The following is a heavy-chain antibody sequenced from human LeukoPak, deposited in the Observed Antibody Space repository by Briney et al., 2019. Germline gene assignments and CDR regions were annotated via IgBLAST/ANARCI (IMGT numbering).Heavy chain of an antibody. V-gene: IGHV3-30*01. J-gene: IGHJ4*02. Sequence: AGGSLRLSCAASGFTFSSYAMHWVRQAPGKGLEWVAVISYDGSNKYYADSVKGRFTISRDNSKNTLYLQMNSLRAEDTAVYYCASESTGTTNFDYWGQGTLVTVSS. CDR2: ISYDGSNK. D-gene: IGHD1-1*01. CDR3: ASESTGTTNFDY. CDR1: GFTFSSYA.